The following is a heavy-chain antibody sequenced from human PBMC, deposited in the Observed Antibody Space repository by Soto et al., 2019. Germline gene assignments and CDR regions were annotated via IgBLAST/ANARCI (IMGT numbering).Heavy chain of an antibody. CDR3: ARGTERLGELSFQIAIGDY. CDR2: ISASGGST. J-gene: IGHJ4*02. Sequence: PGGSLRLSCAASGFTFSTYAMTWVRQAPGKGLEWVSGISASGGSTHYADSVKGRFTISRDNSKNTLYLQMNSLRAEDTAVYYCARGTERLGELSFQIAIGDYRGQGTLVTVSS. V-gene: IGHV3-23*01. D-gene: IGHD3-16*02. CDR1: GFTFSTYA.